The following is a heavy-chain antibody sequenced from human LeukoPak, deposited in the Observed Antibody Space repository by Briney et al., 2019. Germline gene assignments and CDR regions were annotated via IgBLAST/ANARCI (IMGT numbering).Heavy chain of an antibody. CDR1: GFTFNTYS. CDR3: ARADMTTITYPEY. J-gene: IGHJ4*02. V-gene: IGHV3-21*01. Sequence: PGGSLRLSCAASGFTFNTYSMSWVRQAPGAGLEWVASITSSSSHVYYAGSVKGRFTIPRDNAKDSLYLQMNSLRAEDTALYYCARADMTTITYPEYWGQGTPVTVSS. CDR2: ITSSSSHV. D-gene: IGHD4-11*01.